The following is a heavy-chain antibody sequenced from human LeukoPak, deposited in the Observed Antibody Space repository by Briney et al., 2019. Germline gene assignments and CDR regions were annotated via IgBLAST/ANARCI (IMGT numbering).Heavy chain of an antibody. D-gene: IGHD3-10*01. CDR3: AKDRTMVRGAIAFDY. Sequence: GGSLRLSCAASGFTFTSYAMSWVRQAPGKGLEWVSAISGSGGSTYYADSVKGRFTISRDNSKNTLYLQMNSLRAEDTAVYYCAKDRTMVRGAIAFDYWGQGTLVTVSS. CDR2: ISGSGGST. CDR1: GFTFTSYA. V-gene: IGHV3-23*01. J-gene: IGHJ4*02.